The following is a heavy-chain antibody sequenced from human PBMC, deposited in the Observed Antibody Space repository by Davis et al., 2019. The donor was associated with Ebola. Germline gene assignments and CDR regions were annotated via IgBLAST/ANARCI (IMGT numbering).Heavy chain of an antibody. J-gene: IGHJ6*02. CDR1: GFTFSTYA. Sequence: GESLKISCTASGFTFSTYAMSWVRQAPGAGLEWVSAISHSGGDTYYADSVKGRFTISRDNSKKPVDLQMNSLRADDTAIYYCPKTRRLYFYYGMDVWGQGTTVTVSS. CDR2: ISHSGGDT. CDR3: PKTRRLYFYYGMDV. V-gene: IGHV3-23*01.